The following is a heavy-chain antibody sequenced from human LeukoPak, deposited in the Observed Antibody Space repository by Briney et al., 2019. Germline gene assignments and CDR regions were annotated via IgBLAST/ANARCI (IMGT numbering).Heavy chain of an antibody. D-gene: IGHD1-26*01. J-gene: IGHJ3*01. Sequence: SETLPLTCTVSGDAISTYYWTWIRQPPGKGLEWIGYVHSSGHSKYNPSLESRVTMSLETSKRQFTLNLKSVTAADTAVYYCARDLGSSFSFDVWGRGTEVTVSS. V-gene: IGHV4-59*01. CDR2: VHSSGHS. CDR3: ARDLGSSFSFDV. CDR1: GDAISTYY.